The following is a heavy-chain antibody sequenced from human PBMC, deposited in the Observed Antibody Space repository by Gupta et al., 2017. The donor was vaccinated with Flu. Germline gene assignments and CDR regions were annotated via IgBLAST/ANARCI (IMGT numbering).Heavy chain of an antibody. CDR3: ATEYYDTSGYYNY. J-gene: IGHJ4*02. CDR1: GNTFTRYP. CDR2: INGGNQNT. V-gene: IGHV1-3*01. Sequence: QVQLVQSGTEVKKPGASVKVSCRASGNTFTRYPIQWVRQAPGQRLEWMGWINGGNQNTKYSQKFQGRVTITRDTSANTAYMELSSLRSEDTAVYYCATEYYDTSGYYNYWGQGTLVTVSS. D-gene: IGHD3-22*01.